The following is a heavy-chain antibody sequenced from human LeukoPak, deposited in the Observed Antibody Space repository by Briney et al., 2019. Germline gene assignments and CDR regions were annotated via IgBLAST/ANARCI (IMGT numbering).Heavy chain of an antibody. CDR3: ARDPYSRSWSYGMDV. Sequence: GGSLRLSCTASGFTFSTYWMSWVRQTPEKGLEWVANIKEDGSEEVYVDSVKGRFTISRDNAKSSLYLQMNSLRTEDTAVYYCARDPYSRSWSYGMDVWGQGTTVTVSS. V-gene: IGHV3-7*05. J-gene: IGHJ6*02. CDR1: GFTFSTYW. CDR2: IKEDGSEE. D-gene: IGHD6-13*01.